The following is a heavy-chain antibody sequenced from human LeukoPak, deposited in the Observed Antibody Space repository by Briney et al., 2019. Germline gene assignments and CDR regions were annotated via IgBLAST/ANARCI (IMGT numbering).Heavy chain of an antibody. CDR2: INPSSGGT. CDR1: GYTFTSYG. D-gene: IGHD5-24*01. CDR3: ARGGGGYDY. J-gene: IGHJ4*02. Sequence: ASVKVSCKASGYTFTSYGISWVRQAPGQGLEWMGWINPSSGGTNYAQKFQGRVTMTRDTSITTVYMELSRLTFDDTAVYYCARGGGGYDYWGQGTLVTVSS. V-gene: IGHV1-2*02.